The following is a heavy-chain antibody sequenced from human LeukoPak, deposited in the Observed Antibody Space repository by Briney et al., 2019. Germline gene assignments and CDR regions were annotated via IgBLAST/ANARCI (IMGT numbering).Heavy chain of an antibody. V-gene: IGHV4-39*01. J-gene: IGHJ4*02. D-gene: IGHD3-10*01. CDR1: GGSISSSNYY. Sequence: SSETLSLTCTVSGGSISSSNYYWGWIRQPPGKGLEWIGDIDYYGTTYANPSLETRVTIFVDTSKKRFSLKLSSVTAADTAVYYCARVSMVRGVIPLYWGQGTLVTVSS. CDR3: ARVSMVRGVIPLY. CDR2: IDYYGTT.